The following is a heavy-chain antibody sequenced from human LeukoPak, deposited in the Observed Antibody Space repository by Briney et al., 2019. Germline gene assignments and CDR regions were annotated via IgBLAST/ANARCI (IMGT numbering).Heavy chain of an antibody. D-gene: IGHD4-17*01. CDR3: AKDGAPNYGDYSNFDY. V-gene: IGHV3-30*18. J-gene: IGHJ4*02. CDR2: ISYDGSNK. Sequence: GGSLRLSCAASGFTFSSYGMHWVRQAPGKGLEWVAVISYDGSNKYYADSVKGRFTISRDNSKNTLYLQMNSLRAEDTAVYYCAKDGAPNYGDYSNFDYWGQGTLVTVSS. CDR1: GFTFSSYG.